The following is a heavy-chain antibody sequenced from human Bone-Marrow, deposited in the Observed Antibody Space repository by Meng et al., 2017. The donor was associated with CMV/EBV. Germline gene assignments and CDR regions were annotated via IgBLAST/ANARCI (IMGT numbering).Heavy chain of an antibody. V-gene: IGHV3-74*01. CDR3: ARSPGSQLYI. CDR2: INSDGSST. Sequence: GESLKISCAASGFTFSSYWMHWVRQAPGKGLVWVSRINSDGSSTSYADSVKGRFTISRDNAKNTLYLQMNSLRAEDTAVYYCARSPGSQLYIWGRGTVVTVSS. CDR1: GFTFSSYW. D-gene: IGHD2-2*01. J-gene: IGHJ3*02.